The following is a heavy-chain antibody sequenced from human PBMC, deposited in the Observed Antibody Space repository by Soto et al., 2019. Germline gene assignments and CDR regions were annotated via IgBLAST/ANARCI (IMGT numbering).Heavy chain of an antibody. J-gene: IGHJ4*02. CDR3: ARTDGLDY. CDR2: IGSGGNT. Sequence: EVQLLESGGGLVQPGGSLRLSCAASGFTFANYAMSWVRQAPGKGLEWVSAIGSGGNTYDADSVKGRFTISRDNSKNTPYLQMNSLRAEDTAIYYCARTDGLDYWGQGSLVTVSS. CDR1: GFTFANYA. V-gene: IGHV3-23*01.